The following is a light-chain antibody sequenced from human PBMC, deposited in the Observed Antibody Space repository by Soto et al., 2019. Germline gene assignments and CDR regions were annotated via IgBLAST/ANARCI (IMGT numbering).Light chain of an antibody. CDR1: SGHSSYI. Sequence: QLVLTQSSSASASLGSSVKLTCTLSSGHSSYIIAWHQQQPGKAPRYLMKLGGSGSFNKGSGVPDRFSGSGSGADRYLTISNLQFEDEADYYCETWDSNTRVFGGGTKLTVL. V-gene: IGLV4-60*02. J-gene: IGLJ3*02. CDR3: ETWDSNTRV. CDR2: LGGSGSF.